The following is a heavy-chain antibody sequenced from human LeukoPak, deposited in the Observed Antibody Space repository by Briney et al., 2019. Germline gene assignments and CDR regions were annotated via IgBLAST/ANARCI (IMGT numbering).Heavy chain of an antibody. V-gene: IGHV4-59*01. CDR1: GGSICSYY. CDR2: IYYSGST. Sequence: SETLSLTCTVSGGSICSYYWSWIRQPPGKGLEWIGYIYYSGSTNYNPSLKSRVTISVDTSKNQFSLKLSSVTAADTAVYYCARTESADYYYYGMDVWGQGTTVTVSS. CDR3: ARTESADYYYYGMDV. J-gene: IGHJ6*02.